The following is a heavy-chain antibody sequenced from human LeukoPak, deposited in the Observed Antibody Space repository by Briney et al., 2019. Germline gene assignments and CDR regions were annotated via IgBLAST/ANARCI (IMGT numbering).Heavy chain of an antibody. D-gene: IGHD6-13*01. CDR2: ISYDGSNK. Sequence: PGRSLRLSCAASGFTFSSYGMHWVRQAPGKGLEWVAVISYDGSNKYYADSVKGRFTISRDNSKNTLYLQMNSLRAEDTAVYYCAKVSSSKGAFDIWGQGTMVTVS. V-gene: IGHV3-30*18. CDR3: AKVSSSKGAFDI. CDR1: GFTFSSYG. J-gene: IGHJ3*02.